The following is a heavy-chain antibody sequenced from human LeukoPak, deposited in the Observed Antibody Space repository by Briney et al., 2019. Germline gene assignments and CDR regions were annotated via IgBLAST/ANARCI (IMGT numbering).Heavy chain of an antibody. CDR2: TYYRSKWYN. V-gene: IGHV6-1*01. D-gene: IGHD5-12*01. CDR3: AREEWLRLHY. J-gene: IGHJ4*02. Sequence: SQTLSLTCAISGDSVSNNSAAWNWIRQSPSRGLEWLGRTYYRSKWYNDYAVSVKSRITINADTSENQFPLQLKSVSPEDTAVYYCAREEWLRLHYWGQGTLVTVSS. CDR1: GDSVSNNSAA.